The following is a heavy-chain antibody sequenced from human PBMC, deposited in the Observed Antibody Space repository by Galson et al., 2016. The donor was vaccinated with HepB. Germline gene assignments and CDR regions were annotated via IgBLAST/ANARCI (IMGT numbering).Heavy chain of an antibody. CDR2: INPVNGQT. CDR1: GYTFTSYV. CDR3: ARERSQRARWIGSYYYYTMDV. V-gene: IGHV1-3*01. Sequence: SVKVSCKASGYTFTSYVIHWVRQAPGQRPEWMGWINPVNGQTKDSQNFQGRVTITRDTSATTAYMELRSLRSEDTAVYYCARERSQRARWIGSYYYYTMDVWGQGTSVTVSS. D-gene: IGHD5-12*01. J-gene: IGHJ6*02.